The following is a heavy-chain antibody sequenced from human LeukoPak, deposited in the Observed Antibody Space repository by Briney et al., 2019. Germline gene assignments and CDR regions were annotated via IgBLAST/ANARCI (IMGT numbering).Heavy chain of an antibody. Sequence: GASVKVSCKASGYTFTSYDINWVRQATGQGLEWMGWMNPNSGNTGYAQKFQGRVTITRDTSASTAYTDLSSLRSEDTAVYYRATGGLVIIDSRGGFDIWGQGTMVTVSS. V-gene: IGHV1-8*01. CDR1: GYTFTSYD. CDR3: ATGGLVIIDSRGGFDI. D-gene: IGHD3/OR15-3a*01. J-gene: IGHJ3*02. CDR2: MNPNSGNT.